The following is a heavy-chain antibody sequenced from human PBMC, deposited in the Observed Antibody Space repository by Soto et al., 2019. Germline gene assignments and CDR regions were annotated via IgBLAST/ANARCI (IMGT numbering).Heavy chain of an antibody. CDR3: ARDRGTSPDFFDY. Sequence: SETLSLPCTVSGGSIDSDDYYWTWIRQPPGKGLQWIGYIYSSGRTSYNPSLESRLTISIDTSKNQFSLHLNSVSAADTAVYFCARDRGTSPDFFDYWGQGTLVTVSS. J-gene: IGHJ4*02. CDR2: IYSSGRT. V-gene: IGHV4-30-4*01. CDR1: GGSIDSDDYY. D-gene: IGHD5-12*01.